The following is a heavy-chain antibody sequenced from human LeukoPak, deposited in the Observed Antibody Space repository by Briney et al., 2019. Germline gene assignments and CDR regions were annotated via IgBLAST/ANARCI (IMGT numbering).Heavy chain of an antibody. D-gene: IGHD1-1*01. Sequence: GGSLRLSCAASGFTVSDSFMTWVRQAPGKGLEWVSVIYVAGSTYYADSVKGRFTVSRDDVKNMLYLQMNSLRVEDTGLYYCSTVEHFWGQGTLVTVSS. J-gene: IGHJ4*02. V-gene: IGHV3-53*01. CDR2: IYVAGST. CDR3: STVEHF. CDR1: GFTVSDSF.